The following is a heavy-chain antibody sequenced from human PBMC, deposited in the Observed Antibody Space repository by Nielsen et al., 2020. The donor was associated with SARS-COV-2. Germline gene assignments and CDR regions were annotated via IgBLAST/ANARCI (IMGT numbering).Heavy chain of an antibody. D-gene: IGHD3-3*01. V-gene: IGHV4-30-4*01. CDR3: ARERVGGITIFGVATRYGMDV. CDR2: IYYSGST. CDR1: GGSISSGDYY. Sequence: SETLSLTCTVSGGSISSGDYYWSWIRQPPGKGLEWIGYIYYSGSTYYNPSLKSRVTISVDTSKNQFSLKLSSVTAADTALYYCARERVGGITIFGVATRYGMDVWGQGTTVTVSS. J-gene: IGHJ6*02.